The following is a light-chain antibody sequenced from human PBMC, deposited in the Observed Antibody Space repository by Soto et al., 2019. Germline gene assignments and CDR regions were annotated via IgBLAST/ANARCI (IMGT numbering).Light chain of an antibody. CDR1: SSDVGSYDY. CDR3: YSYSRRTTPVD. J-gene: IGLJ1*01. CDR2: EVS. V-gene: IGLV2-14*01. Sequence: QSVLTQPASVTGSPGQPTTISCNGTSSDVGSYDYVSWYQQHPGKAPKRMIFEVSNRPSGVSDRFYGSKSGNTASLTICGLQDEDEADYYSYSYSRRTTPVDFGRGTKVTV.